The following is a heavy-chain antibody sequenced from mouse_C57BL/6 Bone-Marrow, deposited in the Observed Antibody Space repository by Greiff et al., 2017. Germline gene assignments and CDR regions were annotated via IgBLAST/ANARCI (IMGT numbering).Heavy chain of an antibody. Sequence: VQLQQSGAELARPGASVTLSCKASGYTFTSSGISWVKQSTGQGLEWIGEISPRSGNTYYNEKFKGKATLTADKSSSTAYMELRSLTSEDSAVXFCARKREFITTVVARDYWGQGTTLTVSS. V-gene: IGHV1-81*01. D-gene: IGHD1-1*01. CDR3: ARKREFITTVVARDY. J-gene: IGHJ2*01. CDR1: GYTFTSSG. CDR2: ISPRSGNT.